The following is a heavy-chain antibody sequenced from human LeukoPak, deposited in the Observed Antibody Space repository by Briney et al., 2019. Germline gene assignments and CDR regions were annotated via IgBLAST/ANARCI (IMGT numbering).Heavy chain of an antibody. V-gene: IGHV3-7*03. CDR1: GFTFSTYW. CDR3: TTDVWEWLDY. D-gene: IGHD3-3*01. Sequence: GGSLRLSCAASGFTFSTYWMSWVRQAPGMGLEWVANIKQDGSEKRYVDSVRGRFTISRDDSKNTLYLEMNSLKIEDTAVYYCTTDVWEWLDYWGQGTLVTVSS. CDR2: IKQDGSEK. J-gene: IGHJ4*02.